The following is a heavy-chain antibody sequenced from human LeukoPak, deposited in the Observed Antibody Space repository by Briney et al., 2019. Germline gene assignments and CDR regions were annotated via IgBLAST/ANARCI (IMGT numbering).Heavy chain of an antibody. CDR1: GFTFSSYA. Sequence: GGSLRLTCAASGFTFSSYAMSWVRQAPGKGLEWVSAISGSGGSTYYADSVKGRFTISRDNSKNTLYLQMNSLRAEDTAVYYCAKDVAWVSVTLFDYWGQGTLVTVSS. CDR3: AKDVAWVSVTLFDY. CDR2: ISGSGGST. J-gene: IGHJ4*02. V-gene: IGHV3-23*01. D-gene: IGHD6-13*01.